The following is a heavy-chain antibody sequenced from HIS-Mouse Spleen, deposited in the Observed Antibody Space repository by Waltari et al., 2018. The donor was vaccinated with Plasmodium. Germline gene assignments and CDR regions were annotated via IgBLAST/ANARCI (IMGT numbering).Heavy chain of an antibody. CDR2: IKQDGSEK. CDR1: GFTFSSFW. CDR3: ASSWYWYFDL. D-gene: IGHD6-13*01. V-gene: IGHV3-7*01. Sequence: EVQLVESGGGLVQPGGSLRLSCAASGFTFSSFWMGWVRQAAGKGLEWVANIKQDGSEKYYVDSVKGRFTISRDNAKNSLYLQMNSLRAEDTAVYYCASSWYWYFDLWGRGTLVTVSS. J-gene: IGHJ2*01.